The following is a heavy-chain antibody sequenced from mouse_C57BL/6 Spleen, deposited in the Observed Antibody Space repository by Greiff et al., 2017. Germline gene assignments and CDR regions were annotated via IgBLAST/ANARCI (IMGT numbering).Heavy chain of an antibody. CDR2: IYPGSGST. V-gene: IGHV1-55*01. D-gene: IGHD2-4*01. CDR1: GYTFTSYW. J-gene: IGHJ3*01. CDR3: ARWGYYDYDVAWFAY. Sequence: QVQLQQPGAELVKPGASVKMSCKASGYTFTSYWITWVKQRPGQGLEWIGDIYPGSGSTNYNEKFKSKATLTVDTSSSTAYMQLSSLTSEDSAVYYCARWGYYDYDVAWFAYWGQGTLVTVSA.